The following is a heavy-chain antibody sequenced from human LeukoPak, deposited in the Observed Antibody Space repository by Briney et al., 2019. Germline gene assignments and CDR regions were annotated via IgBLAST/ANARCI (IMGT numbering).Heavy chain of an antibody. CDR3: ALEPLGYCSSTSCPRWFDP. V-gene: IGHV3-43*02. Sequence: GGSLRLSCAASGFTFHDYAMHWIRQTPGKGLEWLSVIRGDGGYTYYADLVKGRFTVSRDNSIKSLYLQMNSLRTEGTAFYHCALEPLGYCSSTSCPRWFDPRGQGTLVTVSS. D-gene: IGHD2-2*01. CDR2: IRGDGGYT. CDR1: GFTFHDYA. J-gene: IGHJ5*02.